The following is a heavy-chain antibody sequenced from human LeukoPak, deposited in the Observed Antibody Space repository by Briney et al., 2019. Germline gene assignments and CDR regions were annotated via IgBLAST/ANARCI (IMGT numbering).Heavy chain of an antibody. Sequence: SETLSLTCAVYGGSFSGYYWSWIRQPPGKGLEWIGEINHSGSTNYNPSPKSRVTISVDTSKNQFSLKLSSVTAADTAVYYCARGSKYYYDSSPPVWFDPWGQGTLVTVSS. J-gene: IGHJ5*02. CDR1: GGSFSGYY. V-gene: IGHV4-34*01. D-gene: IGHD3-22*01. CDR2: INHSGST. CDR3: ARGSKYYYDSSPPVWFDP.